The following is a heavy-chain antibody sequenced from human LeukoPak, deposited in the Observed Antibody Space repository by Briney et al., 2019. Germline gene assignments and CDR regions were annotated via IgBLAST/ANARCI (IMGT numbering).Heavy chain of an antibody. J-gene: IGHJ4*02. CDR1: GYTFTAYY. CDR2: INPNSGGT. V-gene: IGHV1-2*02. CDR3: ARFSAYSSSWGDY. D-gene: IGHD6-13*01. Sequence: ASVKVSCKASGYTFTAYYMHWVRQAPGQGLEWMGWINPNSGGTNYAQKFQGRVTMTRDTSISTAYMELSSLRSDDTAMYYCARFSAYSSSWGDYWGQGTLVTVSS.